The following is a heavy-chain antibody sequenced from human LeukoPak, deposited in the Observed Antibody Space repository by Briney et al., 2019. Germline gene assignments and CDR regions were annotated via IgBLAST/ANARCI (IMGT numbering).Heavy chain of an antibody. CDR3: ARGGSGRMWYYYYYMDV. CDR1: GFTFSSYE. Sequence: PGGSLRLSCAASGFTFSSYEMNWVRQAPGKGLEWVSYISSSGSTIYYADSVKGRFTISRDNAKNSLYLQMNSLRAEDTAVYYCARGGSGRMWYYYYYMDVWGKGTTVTVSS. CDR2: ISSSGSTI. V-gene: IGHV3-48*03. D-gene: IGHD6-19*01. J-gene: IGHJ6*03.